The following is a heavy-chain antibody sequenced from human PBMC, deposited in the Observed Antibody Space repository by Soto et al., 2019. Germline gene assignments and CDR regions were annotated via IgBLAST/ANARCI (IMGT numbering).Heavy chain of an antibody. CDR1: GGSITTYQ. CDR2: YSGFT. J-gene: IGHJ4*02. Sequence: PSETLSLTCTVSGGSITTYQWSWIRQPPGKGLEWIGGYSGFTNYNPSLESRATISVDHSKNQFFLTLRSVTAADTAVYYCARDYGDYSFFFDYWGQRALVTVSS. CDR3: ARDYGDYSFFFDY. V-gene: IGHV4-59*01. D-gene: IGHD4-17*01.